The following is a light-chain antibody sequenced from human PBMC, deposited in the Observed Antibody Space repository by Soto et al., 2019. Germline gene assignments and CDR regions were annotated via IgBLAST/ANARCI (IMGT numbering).Light chain of an antibody. Sequence: EIVMTQSPATLSVSPGERATLSCRASQSLNNNLAWYQQKPGQAPRLLIYGTSTRATGIPARFSGSGSGTEFPLTISSPQSEDFAVYYCPQSNYLPRTFGHGTKADIK. CDR3: PQSNYLPRT. CDR1: QSLNNN. V-gene: IGKV3-15*01. J-gene: IGKJ1*01. CDR2: GTS.